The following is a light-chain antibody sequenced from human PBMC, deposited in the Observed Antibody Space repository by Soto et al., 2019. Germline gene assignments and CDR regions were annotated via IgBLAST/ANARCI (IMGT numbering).Light chain of an antibody. CDR2: AES. V-gene: IGKV1-9*01. Sequence: IQLTHSPFSLSASLADRVTITCRASQGLXSFFDCYQAKPGKATKLLIXAESTLQSGVPSRLRGSGSGTDFTLNISSMMPEDLVIYYGQQHRNNPPITFGQGTRLEI. J-gene: IGKJ5*01. CDR1: QGLXSF. CDR3: QQHRNNPPIT.